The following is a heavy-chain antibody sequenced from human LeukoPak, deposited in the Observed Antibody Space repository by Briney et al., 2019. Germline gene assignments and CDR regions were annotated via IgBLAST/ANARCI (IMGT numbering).Heavy chain of an antibody. J-gene: IGHJ6*03. Sequence: SETLSLTCTVSGGSISSSSYYWGWIRQPPGKGLEWIGSIYYSGSTYYNPSLKSRVTISVDTSKNHFSLKLSSVTAADTAVYFCARGRVSSSTYYSTYYYYFYMDVWGKGTTVTVSS. D-gene: IGHD3-22*01. CDR3: ARGRVSSSTYYSTYYYYFYMDV. CDR1: GGSISSSSYY. V-gene: IGHV4-39*07. CDR2: IYYSGST.